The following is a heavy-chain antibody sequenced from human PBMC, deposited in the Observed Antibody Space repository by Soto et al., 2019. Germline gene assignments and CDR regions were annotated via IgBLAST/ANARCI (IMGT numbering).Heavy chain of an antibody. J-gene: IGHJ5*02. Sequence: PSETLSLTCTVSGGSISSYYWSWIRQPPGKGLEWIGYIYYSGSTNYNPSLKSRVTISVDTSKNQFSLKLSSVTAADTAVYYCARVRGRYYDILTGYTPGFDPWGQGTLVTVSS. CDR1: GGSISSYY. D-gene: IGHD3-9*01. CDR3: ARVRGRYYDILTGYTPGFDP. CDR2: IYYSGST. V-gene: IGHV4-59*01.